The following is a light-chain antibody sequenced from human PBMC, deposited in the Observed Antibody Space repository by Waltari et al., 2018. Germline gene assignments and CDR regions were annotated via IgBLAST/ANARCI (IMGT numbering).Light chain of an antibody. Sequence: VVMTQSPLSLPVTLGQPASISVRPSQSLVYIDGNTYLHWFQQRPGQSPRRLIYMVSNRASGVPDRFSGSGSGTDFTLKISGVEAEDVGVYFCMQGAHWPWTFGQGTKVEIK. CDR1: QSLVYIDGNTY. V-gene: IGKV2-30*01. CDR3: MQGAHWPWT. CDR2: MVS. J-gene: IGKJ1*01.